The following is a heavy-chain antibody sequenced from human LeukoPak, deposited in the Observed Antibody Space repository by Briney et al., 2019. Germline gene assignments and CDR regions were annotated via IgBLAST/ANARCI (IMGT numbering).Heavy chain of an antibody. CDR2: MSPNSGDT. Sequence: ASVKVSCKASGYTFTSYDFNWVRQATGQRPEWMGWMSPNSGDTGYAQKFQDRVIMTRNTSISTAYMELSSLRSDDTAVYYCARGPPNWGYDYWGPGTLVTVSS. J-gene: IGHJ4*02. V-gene: IGHV1-8*01. CDR1: GYTFTSYD. CDR3: ARGPPNWGYDY. D-gene: IGHD7-27*01.